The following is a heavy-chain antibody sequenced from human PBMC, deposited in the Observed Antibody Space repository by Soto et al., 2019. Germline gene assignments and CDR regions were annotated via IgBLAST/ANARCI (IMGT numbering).Heavy chain of an antibody. J-gene: IGHJ4*02. Sequence: QVQLVQAGAEVKKPGASVKVSCRASGYTFTDYAIHWVRQAPGQSLQWMGWISAGNGDTTYLQKFQGRVTFTRDTSASTAYMELTSLISEDTAMYYCAAIDLGDYWGQGTLVTVSS. V-gene: IGHV1-3*01. CDR2: ISAGNGDT. D-gene: IGHD2-2*02. CDR3: AAIDLGDY. CDR1: GYTFTDYA.